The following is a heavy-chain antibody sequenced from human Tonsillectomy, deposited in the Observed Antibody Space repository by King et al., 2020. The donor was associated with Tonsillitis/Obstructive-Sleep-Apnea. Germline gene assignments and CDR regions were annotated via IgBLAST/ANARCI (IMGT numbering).Heavy chain of an antibody. Sequence: VQLVESGGGLDKPGGSLRLSCAASGFTFSDYYMSWIRQAPGKGLEWVSYISSSSSYRNDADSVKGRFTISRDNAKYSLYLQMNSLRAEDTAVYYCARSYYDFWSGKYYYYYYMDVWGKGTTVTVSS. CDR3: ARSYYDFWSGKYYYYYYMDV. J-gene: IGHJ6*03. CDR2: ISSSSSYR. V-gene: IGHV3-11*05. D-gene: IGHD3-3*01. CDR1: GFTFSDYY.